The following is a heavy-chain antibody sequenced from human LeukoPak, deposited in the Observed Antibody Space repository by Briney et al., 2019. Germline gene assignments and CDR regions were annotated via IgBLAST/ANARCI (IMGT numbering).Heavy chain of an antibody. CDR1: GGSISSYY. CDR3: ARQMVAYGDYVMDY. CDR2: IYYSGST. D-gene: IGHD4-17*01. J-gene: IGHJ4*02. Sequence: SETLSLTCSVSGGSISSYYWGWIRQPPGKGLEWIGSIYYSGSTYYNPSLKSRVTISVDTSKNQFSLKVSSVTAADTAVYYCARQMVAYGDYVMDYWGQGNLVTVSS. V-gene: IGHV4-39*01.